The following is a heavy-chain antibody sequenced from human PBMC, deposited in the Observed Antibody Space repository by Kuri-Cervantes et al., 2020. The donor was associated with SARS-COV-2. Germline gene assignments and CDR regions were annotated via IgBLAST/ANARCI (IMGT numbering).Heavy chain of an antibody. J-gene: IGHJ4*02. D-gene: IGHD6-13*01. CDR2: IIPIFGTA. Sequence: SVKVSCKASGYTFTGYYMHWVRQAPGQGLEWMGGIIPIFGTANYAQKFQGRVTITTDESTSTAYMELSSLRSEDTAVYYCAREQPDATFFDYWGQGTLVTVSS. V-gene: IGHV1-69*05. CDR1: GYTFTGYY. CDR3: AREQPDATFFDY.